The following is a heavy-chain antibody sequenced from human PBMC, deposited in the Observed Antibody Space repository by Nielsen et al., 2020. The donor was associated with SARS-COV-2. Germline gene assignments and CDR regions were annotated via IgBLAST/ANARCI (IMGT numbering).Heavy chain of an antibody. D-gene: IGHD1-1*01. CDR3: ARGGWRTGTTNYYYYGMDV. CDR2: VIPIVGTA. J-gene: IGHJ6*02. CDR1: GDTFSSYT. Sequence: SVKVSCKASGDTFSSYTFNWVRQAPGHGLEWMGGVIPIVGTANYAQKFQARVTITADESTSTAYMELSSLRSEDTAVYYCARGGWRTGTTNYYYYGMDVWGQGTTVTVSS. V-gene: IGHV1-69*13.